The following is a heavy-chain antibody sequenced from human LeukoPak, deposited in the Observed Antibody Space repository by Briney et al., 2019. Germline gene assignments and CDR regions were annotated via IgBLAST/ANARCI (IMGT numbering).Heavy chain of an antibody. J-gene: IGHJ4*02. Sequence: PGGSLRLSCAASGFTFSSYAMSWVRQAPGKGLEWVSAISGSGGSTYYADSVKGRFTISRDNSKNTLHLQMNSLRAEDTAVYYCAKEAMVRGVKLPKEFDYWGQGTLVTVSS. CDR2: ISGSGGST. D-gene: IGHD3-10*01. CDR3: AKEAMVRGVKLPKEFDY. CDR1: GFTFSSYA. V-gene: IGHV3-23*01.